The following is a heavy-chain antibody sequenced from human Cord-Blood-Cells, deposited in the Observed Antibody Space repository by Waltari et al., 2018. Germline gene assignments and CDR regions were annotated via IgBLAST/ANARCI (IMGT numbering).Heavy chain of an antibody. CDR1: GGTFSSYA. CDR2: IIPIFGTA. CDR3: ARDGGIVVVPAAINYYYYMDV. D-gene: IGHD2-2*02. Sequence: QVQLVQSGAEVKKPGSSVKVSCKASGGTFSSYAISWVRQAPGQGLEWMGGIIPIFGTANYAQKFQGRVTITADEYTSTAYMELSSLRAEDTAVYYCARDGGIVVVPAAINYYYYMDVWGKGTTVTVSS. V-gene: IGHV1-69*01. J-gene: IGHJ6*03.